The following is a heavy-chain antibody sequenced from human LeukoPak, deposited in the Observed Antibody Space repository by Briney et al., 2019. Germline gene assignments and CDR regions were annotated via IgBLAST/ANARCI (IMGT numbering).Heavy chain of an antibody. Sequence: GGSLRLSCAASGFTVSSNYMSWVRQAPGKGLEWVSVIYSGGSTYYADSVKGRITISRDNSKNTLYLQMNSLRAEDTAVYYCARAIRWLQFEYWGQGTLVTVSS. CDR2: IYSGGST. D-gene: IGHD5-24*01. CDR1: GFTVSSNY. V-gene: IGHV3-53*01. CDR3: ARAIRWLQFEY. J-gene: IGHJ4*02.